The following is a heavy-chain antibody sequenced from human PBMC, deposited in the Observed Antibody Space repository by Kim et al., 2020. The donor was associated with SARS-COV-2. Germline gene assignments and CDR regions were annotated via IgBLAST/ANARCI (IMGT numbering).Heavy chain of an antibody. Sequence: SLRLSCTGSGSSFQTYAMHWVRQAPGKGLEWVSGISWNSNTIGYADSVRGRFTIFRDNAKNSLHLQMNSLRPEDTAVYYCAKDLGDYEDYYHYALDV. J-gene: IGHJ6*01. CDR1: GSSFQTYA. V-gene: IGHV3-9*01. D-gene: IGHD3-16*01. CDR2: ISWNSNTI. CDR3: AKDLGDYEDYYHYALDV.